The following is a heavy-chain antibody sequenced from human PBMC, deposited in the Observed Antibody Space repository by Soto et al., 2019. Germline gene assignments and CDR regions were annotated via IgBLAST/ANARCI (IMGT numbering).Heavy chain of an antibody. CDR3: ATASHILTGYYTSYYYYGMDV. CDR2: FDPEDGET. D-gene: IGHD3-9*01. J-gene: IGHJ6*02. CDR1: GYTLTELS. V-gene: IGHV1-24*01. Sequence: ASVKVSCKVSGYTLTELSMHWVRQAPGKGLEWMGGFDPEDGETIYAQKFQGRVTMTEDTSTDTAYMELSSLRSEDTAVYYCATASHILTGYYTSYYYYGMDVWGQGTTVTVSS.